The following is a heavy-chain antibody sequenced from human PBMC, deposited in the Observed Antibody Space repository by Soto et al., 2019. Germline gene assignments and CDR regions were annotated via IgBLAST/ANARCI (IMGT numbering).Heavy chain of an antibody. Sequence: QVQLVESGGGVVQPGRSLRLSCATSGFTFSTYDMHWVRQAPGKGLEWVALISFTGSDKYYADSVKGRFTISRDTSKNTLYLQTNSLRAEDTGVYYCAKAVTETTTAMDVWGQGTTVTVSS. CDR2: ISFTGSDK. D-gene: IGHD1-7*01. J-gene: IGHJ6*02. V-gene: IGHV3-30*18. CDR1: GFTFSTYD. CDR3: AKAVTETTTAMDV.